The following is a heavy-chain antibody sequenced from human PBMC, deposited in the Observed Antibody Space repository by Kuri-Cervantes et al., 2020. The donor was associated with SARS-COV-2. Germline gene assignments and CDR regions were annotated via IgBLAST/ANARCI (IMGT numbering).Heavy chain of an antibody. V-gene: IGHV4-30-4*08. CDR2: IYYSGST. CDR1: GGSISSTNYY. J-gene: IGHJ3*02. D-gene: IGHD5-12*01. CDR3: ARVGYHDAFDI. Sequence: SETLSLTCTVSGGSISSTNYYWSWIRQPPGKGLEWIGYIYYSGSTYYNPSLKSRVTISVDTSKNQFSLKLSSVTAADTAVYYCARVGYHDAFDIWGQGTMVTVSS.